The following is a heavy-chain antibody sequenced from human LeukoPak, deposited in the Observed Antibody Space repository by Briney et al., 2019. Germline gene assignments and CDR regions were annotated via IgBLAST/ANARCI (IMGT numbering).Heavy chain of an antibody. J-gene: IGHJ6*03. Sequence: GSLRLSCAASGFTFSSYEMNWVRQPPGKGLEWIGSIYYSGSTNYNPSLKSRVTISVDTSKNQFSLKLSSVTAADTAVYYCARRDYYGSGSYYYYYMDVWGKGTTVTISS. CDR2: IYYSGST. D-gene: IGHD3-10*01. CDR3: ARRDYYGSGSYYYYYMDV. V-gene: IGHV4-39*01. CDR1: GFTFSSYE.